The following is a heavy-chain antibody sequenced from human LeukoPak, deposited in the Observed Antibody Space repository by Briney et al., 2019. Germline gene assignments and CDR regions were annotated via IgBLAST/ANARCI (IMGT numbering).Heavy chain of an antibody. CDR2: INTDGTVK. V-gene: IGHV3-74*01. CDR1: GFTFSKYW. Sequence: GGSLRLSCAASGFTFSKYWMLWVRQAPGKGLESVSRINTDGTVKTYADSVKGRFTVSRDNADNTMFLQMNSVRDEDTAVYYCATKQWLAPPPDSWGQGTTVTVSS. J-gene: IGHJ6*02. D-gene: IGHD6-19*01. CDR3: ATKQWLAPPPDS.